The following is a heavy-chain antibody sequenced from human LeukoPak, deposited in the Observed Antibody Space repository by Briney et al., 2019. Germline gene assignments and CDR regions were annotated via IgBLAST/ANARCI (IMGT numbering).Heavy chain of an antibody. Sequence: GESLKISCKGSGYSFTSYWIGWVRQMPGKGLEWRGIIYPGDSDTRYSPSFQGQVTISADKSISTAYLQWSSLKASDTAMYYCARLSGYCSSTSCYAGLFDYWGQGTLVTVSS. J-gene: IGHJ4*02. CDR1: GYSFTSYW. V-gene: IGHV5-51*01. CDR2: IYPGDSDT. D-gene: IGHD2-2*01. CDR3: ARLSGYCSSTSCYAGLFDY.